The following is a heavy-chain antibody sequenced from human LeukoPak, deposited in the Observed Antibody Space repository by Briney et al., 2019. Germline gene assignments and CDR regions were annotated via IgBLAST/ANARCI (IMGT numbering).Heavy chain of an antibody. V-gene: IGHV4-4*07. CDR1: GGSISSYY. Sequence: SETLSLTCTVSGGSISSYYWSWIRQPAGKGLEWIGRIDTSGSTNYNPSLKSRVTMSVDTSKNQFSLKLSSVTAADTAVYYCAREHDSGYDYRPSYFDYWGQGTLVTVSS. J-gene: IGHJ4*02. D-gene: IGHD5-12*01. CDR3: AREHDSGYDYRPSYFDY. CDR2: IDTSGST.